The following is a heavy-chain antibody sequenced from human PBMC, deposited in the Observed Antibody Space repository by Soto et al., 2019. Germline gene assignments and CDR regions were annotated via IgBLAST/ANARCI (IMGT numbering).Heavy chain of an antibody. J-gene: IGHJ4*02. CDR2: IRGSGGST. CDR3: AKDTREGYCSGGSCYRFAY. D-gene: IGHD2-15*01. Sequence: GGSLRLSCAASGFTFSSYAMSWVRQAPGKGLEWVSAIRGSGGSTYYADSVKGRFTMSRDNSTNTPYMQMNSRRAEDTAVYYCAKDTREGYCSGGSCYRFAYWGQGTLVTVSS. V-gene: IGHV3-23*01. CDR1: GFTFSSYA.